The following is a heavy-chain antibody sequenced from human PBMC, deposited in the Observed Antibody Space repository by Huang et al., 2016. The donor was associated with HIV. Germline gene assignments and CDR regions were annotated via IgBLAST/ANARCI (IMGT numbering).Heavy chain of an antibody. D-gene: IGHD3-22*01. CDR2: FNGNGKI. CDR3: ARPLNYYDSSGYFSLSVFDL. CDR1: GYSFTAYG. V-gene: IGHV1-3*01. Sequence: QVQLVQSGAEVKKPGASVKVSCKASGYSFTAYGMYWVRQVPGQRLEWMGGFNGNGKIRNSGKFQDRVTNSTDTSANTAYVELSSLRSEDTAVYYCARPLNYYDSSGYFSLSVFDLWGQGTMVTVSS. J-gene: IGHJ3*01.